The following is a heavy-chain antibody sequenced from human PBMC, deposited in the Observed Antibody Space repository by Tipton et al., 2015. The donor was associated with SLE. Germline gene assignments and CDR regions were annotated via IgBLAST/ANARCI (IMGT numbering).Heavy chain of an antibody. CDR1: GFTFSSYW. CDR2: IKQDGSET. Sequence: SLRLSCAASGFTFSSYWMTWVRQAPGKGLEWVANIKQDGSETHYVDSVKGRFTISRDNAKNSLFLQMNSLRAEDTATYFCARGPMTLMVVVTLDYWGQGTLVTVSS. J-gene: IGHJ4*02. V-gene: IGHV3-7*01. CDR3: ARGPMTLMVVVTLDY. D-gene: IGHD3-22*01.